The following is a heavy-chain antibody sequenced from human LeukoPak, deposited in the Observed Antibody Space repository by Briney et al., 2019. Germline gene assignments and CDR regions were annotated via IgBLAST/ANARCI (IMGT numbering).Heavy chain of an antibody. CDR3: AREVPMVRGIMDV. CDR2: IYTSGST. J-gene: IGHJ6*03. Sequence: SETLSLTCTVSGGSISSYYWSWIRQPAGKGLEWIGRIYTSGSTNYNPSLKSRVTVSVDTSKNQFSLSLTSVTAADTAVYYCAREVPMVRGIMDVWGKGTTVTVSS. D-gene: IGHD3-10*01. V-gene: IGHV4-4*07. CDR1: GGSISSYY.